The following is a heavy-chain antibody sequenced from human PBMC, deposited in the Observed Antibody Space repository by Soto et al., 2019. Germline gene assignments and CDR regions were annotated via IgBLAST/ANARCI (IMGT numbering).Heavy chain of an antibody. CDR1: GGSISSYY. J-gene: IGHJ4*02. CDR3: ARVGVYKQLGHFDY. CDR2: IYYSGST. D-gene: IGHD6-6*01. Sequence: SETLSLTCTVSGGSISSYYWSWIRQPPGKGLEWIGYIYYSGSTNYNPSLKSRVTISVDTSKNQFSLKLSSVTAADTAVYYCARVGVYKQLGHFDYWGQGTLVTVSS. V-gene: IGHV4-59*01.